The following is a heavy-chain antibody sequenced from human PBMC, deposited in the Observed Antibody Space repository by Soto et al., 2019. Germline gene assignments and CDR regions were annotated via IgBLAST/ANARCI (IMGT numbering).Heavy chain of an antibody. CDR2: IYPGDSDT. Sequence: GESLMISCKGSGYSFTSYWIGWVRQMLGKGLEWMGTIYPGDSDTRYGPSFQGQVTISADKSISTAYLQWSSLKASDTAMYYCSRHGRAYCSGGSCYSAGDYYGMDVWGQGTTVTVSS. J-gene: IGHJ6*02. CDR1: GYSFTSYW. D-gene: IGHD2-15*01. V-gene: IGHV5-51*01. CDR3: SRHGRAYCSGGSCYSAGDYYGMDV.